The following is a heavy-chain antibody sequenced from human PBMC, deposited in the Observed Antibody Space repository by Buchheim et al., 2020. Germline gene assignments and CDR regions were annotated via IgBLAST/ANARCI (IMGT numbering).Heavy chain of an antibody. D-gene: IGHD5-18*01. CDR3: ARGPHKDLYNYGPEDV. CDR1: GFTFRDYA. CDR2: ISHDGSNK. V-gene: IGHV3-30-3*01. J-gene: IGHJ4*02. Sequence: QVQLVESGGGVVQSGRSLRLSCAASGFTFRDYAMHWVRQAPGKGLEWVAVISHDGSNKYNADSVKGRFTISRDNSKNTLYLQMNSLRAEDTAVYYCARGPHKDLYNYGPEDVWGQGTL.